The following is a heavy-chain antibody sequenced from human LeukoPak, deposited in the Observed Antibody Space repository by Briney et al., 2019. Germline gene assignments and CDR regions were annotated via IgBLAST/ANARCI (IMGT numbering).Heavy chain of an antibody. J-gene: IGHJ4*02. Sequence: PSETLSLTCTVSGGSISSYYWSWIRQPAGKGLEWIGRIYTSGSTNSNPSLKSRVTISVDTSKNQLSLKLTSVTAADTAVYYCARLQTGTVDYWGQGTLVTVSS. CDR2: IYTSGST. CDR3: ARLQTGTVDY. CDR1: GGSISSYY. D-gene: IGHD1/OR15-1a*01. V-gene: IGHV4-4*07.